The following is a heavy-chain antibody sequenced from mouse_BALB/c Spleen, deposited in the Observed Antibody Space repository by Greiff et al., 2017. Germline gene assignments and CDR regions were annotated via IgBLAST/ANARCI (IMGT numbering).Heavy chain of an antibody. CDR3: AKEDDDYDGFAY. CDR2: IWRGGST. CDR1: GFSLTSYG. V-gene: IGHV2-5-1*01. J-gene: IGHJ3*01. Sequence: VHLVESGPSLVQPSQSLSITCTVSGFSLTSYGVHWVRQSPGKGLEWLGVIWRGGSTDYNAAFMSRLSITKDNSKNQVFFKMNSLQADDTAIYYCAKEDDDYDGFAYWGQGTLVTVSA. D-gene: IGHD2-4*01.